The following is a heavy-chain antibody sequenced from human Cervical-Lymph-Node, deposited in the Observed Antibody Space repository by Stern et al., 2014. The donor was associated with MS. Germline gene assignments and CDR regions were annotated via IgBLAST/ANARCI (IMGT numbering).Heavy chain of an antibody. D-gene: IGHD2-2*03. Sequence: QVQLQESGPGLVKPSETLSLTCTVSGASINSYYWSWIRQSPGRGLEWGGYVFHTGTTNYNPSLKSRVTISLDTSKNQFSLILRSVTAADTAVYYCARKALSMDHYFDSWGQGALVTVSS. J-gene: IGHJ4*02. CDR1: GASINSYY. CDR2: VFHTGTT. CDR3: ARKALSMDHYFDS. V-gene: IGHV4-59*01.